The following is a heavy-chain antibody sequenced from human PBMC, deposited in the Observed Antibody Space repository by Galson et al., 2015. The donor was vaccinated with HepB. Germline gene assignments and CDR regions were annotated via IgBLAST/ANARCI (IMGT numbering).Heavy chain of an antibody. V-gene: IGHV5-51*01. D-gene: IGHD3-16*01. CDR2: VHPVDSDI. J-gene: IGHJ3*01. CDR1: GYSFRSYW. Sequence: SGAEVKKPGESLKISCKGSGYSFRSYWVAWVRQRPGKGLELMGIVHPVDSDIRYSPSFEGQVTLSVDKSISTAYLQWDSLKASDAAMYYCARGLGAFDLWGQGTLLTVSS. CDR3: ARGLGAFDL.